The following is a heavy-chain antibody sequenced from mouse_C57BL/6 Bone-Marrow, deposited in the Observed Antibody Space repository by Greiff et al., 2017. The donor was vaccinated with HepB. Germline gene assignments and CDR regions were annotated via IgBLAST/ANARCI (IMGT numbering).Heavy chain of an antibody. D-gene: IGHD1-1*01. Sequence: EVQLVESGPGLVKPSQSLSLTCSVTGYSITSGYYWNWIRQFPGNKLEWMGYISYDGSNNYNPSLKNRISITRDTSKNQFFLKLNSVTTEDTATYYCARSYYDYAMDYWGQGTSVTVSS. CDR3: ARSYYDYAMDY. CDR1: GYSITSGYY. J-gene: IGHJ4*01. V-gene: IGHV3-6*01. CDR2: ISYDGSN.